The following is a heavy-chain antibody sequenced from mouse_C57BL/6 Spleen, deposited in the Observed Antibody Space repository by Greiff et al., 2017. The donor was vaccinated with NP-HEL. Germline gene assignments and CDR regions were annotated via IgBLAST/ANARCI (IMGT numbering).Heavy chain of an antibody. V-gene: IGHV5-17*01. D-gene: IGHD1-1*01. CDR1: GFTFSDYG. J-gene: IGHJ4*01. CDR3: ARRRNYYGSSYDAMDY. CDR2: ISSGSSTI. Sequence: DVKLVESGGGLVKPGGSLKLSCAASGFTFSDYGMHWVRQAPEKGLEWVAYISSGSSTIYYADTVKGRYTISRDNAKNTLFLQMTSLRSEDTAMYYCARRRNYYGSSYDAMDYWGQGTSVTVSS.